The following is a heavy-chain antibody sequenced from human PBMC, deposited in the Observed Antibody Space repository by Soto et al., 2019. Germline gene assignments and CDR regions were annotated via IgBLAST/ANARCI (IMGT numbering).Heavy chain of an antibody. Sequence: QVQLQESGPGLVKPSQTLSLTCTVSGGSISSGDYYWSWIRQPPGKGLEWIGYIYYSGSTYYNPSLKSRVTISVDKSKNQFSLKLRSVTAADTAVYYCAIGITMVRGFIIQYFQPWGQGTLVTVSS. D-gene: IGHD3-10*01. J-gene: IGHJ1*01. CDR3: AIGITMVRGFIIQYFQP. CDR1: GGSISSGDYY. V-gene: IGHV4-30-4*01. CDR2: IYYSGST.